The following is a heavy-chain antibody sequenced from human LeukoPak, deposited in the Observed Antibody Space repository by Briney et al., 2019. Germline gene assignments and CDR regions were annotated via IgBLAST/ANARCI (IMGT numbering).Heavy chain of an antibody. CDR1: GYSISSGYY. D-gene: IGHD4-17*01. Sequence: KPSETLSLTCAVSGYSISSGYYWGWIRQPPGQGLEWIGSIYHSGSTYYNPSIKSRVTISVDTSKNQFSLKLSSVTAADTAVYYCARGTTRLRGAYNWFDPWGQGTLVTVSS. J-gene: IGHJ5*02. V-gene: IGHV4-38-2*01. CDR3: ARGTTRLRGAYNWFDP. CDR2: IYHSGST.